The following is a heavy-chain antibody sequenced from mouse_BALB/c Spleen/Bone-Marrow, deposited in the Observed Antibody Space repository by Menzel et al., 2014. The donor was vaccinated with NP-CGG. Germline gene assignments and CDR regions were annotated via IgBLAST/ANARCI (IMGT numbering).Heavy chain of an antibody. CDR3: ALYYDYDAGY. Sequence: EVMLVESGAELVKPGASVKLSCTASGFNIKDTYMHWVKQRPEQGLEWIGRIDPANGNTKYDPKFQGKATITADTSSNTAYLQLSSLTSEDTAVYYCALYYDYDAGYWGQGTTLTVSS. CDR2: IDPANGNT. J-gene: IGHJ2*01. CDR1: GFNIKDTY. V-gene: IGHV14-3*02. D-gene: IGHD2-4*01.